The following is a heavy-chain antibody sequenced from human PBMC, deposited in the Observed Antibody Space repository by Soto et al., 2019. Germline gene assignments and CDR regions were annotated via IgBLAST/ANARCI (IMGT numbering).Heavy chain of an antibody. CDR2: IHPDGSEE. CDR3: SRSLNA. CDR1: GFPFNNHW. D-gene: IGHD3-16*02. J-gene: IGHJ4*02. V-gene: IGHV3-7*01. Sequence: EVQLVESGGGLVQPGGSLRLSCTAYGFPFNNHWMDWIRQTPVKGLEWVANIHPDGSEEHYVDSVKGRFTISRDNAKNSLYLQMSSLTAEDSALYYCSRSLNAWGQGTLVTVSS.